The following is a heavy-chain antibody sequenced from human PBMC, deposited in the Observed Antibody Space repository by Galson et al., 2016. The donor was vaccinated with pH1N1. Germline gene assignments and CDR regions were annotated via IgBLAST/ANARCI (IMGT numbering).Heavy chain of an antibody. CDR1: GFIFSDYW. J-gene: IGHJ4*02. CDR2: RNQGGSRK. Sequence: SLRLSCAASGFIFSDYWMSWLRQAPGKGLEWVAKRNQGGSRKYYVDSMKGRCTISRDNAENSLSLQMNSLRVEDTALYYCATEDYYTSLYWGQGILVTVSS. D-gene: IGHD1-26*01. CDR3: ATEDYYTSLY. V-gene: IGHV3-7*01.